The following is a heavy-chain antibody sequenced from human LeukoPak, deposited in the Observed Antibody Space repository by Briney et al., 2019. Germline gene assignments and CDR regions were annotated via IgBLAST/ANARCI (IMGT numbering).Heavy chain of an antibody. J-gene: IGHJ4*02. CDR2: ISYDGSNK. D-gene: IGHD6-13*01. V-gene: IGHV3-30-3*01. CDR1: GFTFSSYA. CDR3: ARDYDAGIAAENLSYY. Sequence: GRSLRLSCAASGFTFSSYAMHWVRQAPGKGLEWVAVISYDGSNKYYADSVKGRFTISRDNSKNTLYLQMNSLRAEDTAVYYCARDYDAGIAAENLSYYWGQGTLVTVSS.